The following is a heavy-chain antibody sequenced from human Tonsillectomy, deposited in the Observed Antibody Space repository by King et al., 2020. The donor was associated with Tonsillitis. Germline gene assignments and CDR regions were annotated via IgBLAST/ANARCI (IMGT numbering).Heavy chain of an antibody. CDR2: FNCNSGST. V-gene: IGHV1-2*02. D-gene: IGHD2-21*01. CDR3: SRETWVCGS. J-gene: IGHJ1*01. Sequence: QLVQSGTEVKVPGASVTVSCKASGYTFTDYHIHWIRQAPGQGLEWVGWFNCNSGSTNYAQNLQGRVTLTRDTSTNTAYMSLRRLRSDDTAIYYCSRETWVCGSWGQGTLVTVPS. CDR1: GYTFTDYH.